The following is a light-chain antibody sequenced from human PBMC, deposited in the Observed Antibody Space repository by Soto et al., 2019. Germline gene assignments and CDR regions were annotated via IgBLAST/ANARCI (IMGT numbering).Light chain of an antibody. CDR3: SSYTSSSAWV. CDR2: EVS. J-gene: IGLJ2*01. Sequence: QSALTQPPSVSGSPGQSVTISCTGTSSDVGSYNRVSWYQQPPGTAPKLMIYEVSNRPRGIPDRFSGSKSGNTASLTISGLQAEDEADYYCSSYTSSSAWVFGGGTKLTVL. V-gene: IGLV2-18*02. CDR1: SSDVGSYNR.